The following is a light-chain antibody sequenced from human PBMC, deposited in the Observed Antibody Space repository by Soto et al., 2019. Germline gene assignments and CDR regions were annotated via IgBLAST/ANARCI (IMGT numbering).Light chain of an antibody. Sequence: QSALTQPASVSGSPGQSITISCTGTSSDVGSYNLVSWYQHHPGKAPKRMIYEGSQRPSGVSNRFSGSKSGTTASLTISGLQAEDEADYYCCSSAGSSTGVFGGGTKVTVL. CDR2: EGS. J-gene: IGLJ3*02. CDR3: CSSAGSSTGV. CDR1: SSDVGSYNL. V-gene: IGLV2-23*01.